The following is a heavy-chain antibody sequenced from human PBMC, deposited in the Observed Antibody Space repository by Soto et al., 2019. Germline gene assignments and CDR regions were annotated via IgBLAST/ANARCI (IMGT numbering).Heavy chain of an antibody. J-gene: IGHJ4*02. CDR1: GFTFSSYA. CDR2: ISGSGGST. CDR3: AKWEYYDILTGYSYYFDY. D-gene: IGHD3-9*01. Sequence: GSLLLSCAASGFTFSSYAMSWVRQAPGKGLEWVSAISGSGGSTYYADSVKGRFTISRDNSKNTLYLQMNSLRAEDTAVYYSAKWEYYDILTGYSYYFDYWGQGTLVTVYS. V-gene: IGHV3-23*01.